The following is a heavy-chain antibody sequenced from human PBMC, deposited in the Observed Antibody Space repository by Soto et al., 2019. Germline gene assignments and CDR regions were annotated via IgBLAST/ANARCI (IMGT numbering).Heavy chain of an antibody. CDR3: AKATATGGGAFDI. CDR2: ILVGGST. D-gene: IGHD2-8*02. Sequence: LRLSCAASGFICSSYDMSWVRQAPGKGLEWVSTILVGGSTHYEDSVKGRFTIPRDGSKNTVYLQMNSLTAGDTAVYYCAKATATGGGAFDICGQGTMVTVSS. V-gene: IGHV3-23*01. CDR1: GFICSSYD. J-gene: IGHJ3*02.